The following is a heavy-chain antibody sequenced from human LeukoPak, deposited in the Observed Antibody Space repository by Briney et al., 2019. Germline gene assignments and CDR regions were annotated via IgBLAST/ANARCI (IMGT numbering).Heavy chain of an antibody. CDR1: GYKFTDDY. CDR2: INPYSGFT. J-gene: IGHJ4*02. D-gene: IGHD3-16*01. Sequence: ASVKVSCKASGYKFTDDYMHWVRQAPRQGLEFMGWINPYSGFTNYAQKLKGRVTMTRDTSIRTAYLEVRSLTSDDTAVYYCAPTAEAYTSWWKVWGQGTLVTVSS. V-gene: IGHV1-2*02. CDR3: APTAEAYTSWWKV.